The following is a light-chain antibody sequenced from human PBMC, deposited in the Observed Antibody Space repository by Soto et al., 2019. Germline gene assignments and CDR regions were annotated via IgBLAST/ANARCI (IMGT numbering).Light chain of an antibody. CDR1: SSNIGAGCD. J-gene: IGLJ2*01. CDR3: QSYDSSLSGSKVI. Sequence: QSVLTQPPLVAGSPGQRVTFSCTGSSSNIGAGCDVHWYQQFPGTAPKLLIYGNSNRPSGVPDRFSGSKSGPSASLAITGLQAEDEADYYCQSYDSSLSGSKVIFGGGTKLTVL. V-gene: IGLV1-40*01. CDR2: GNS.